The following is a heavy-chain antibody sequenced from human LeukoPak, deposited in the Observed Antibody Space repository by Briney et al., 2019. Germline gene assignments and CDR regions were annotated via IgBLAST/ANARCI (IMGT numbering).Heavy chain of an antibody. V-gene: IGHV3-30*04. Sequence: GGSLRLSCAASGFTFRSHAMHWVRQAPGKGLEWVAVISYDGSNKYYADSVKGRFTISRDNSKNTLYLQMNSLRAEDTAVYYCAKDQGYGGNSYFDYWGQGTLVTVSS. D-gene: IGHD4-23*01. J-gene: IGHJ4*02. CDR1: GFTFRSHA. CDR3: AKDQGYGGNSYFDY. CDR2: ISYDGSNK.